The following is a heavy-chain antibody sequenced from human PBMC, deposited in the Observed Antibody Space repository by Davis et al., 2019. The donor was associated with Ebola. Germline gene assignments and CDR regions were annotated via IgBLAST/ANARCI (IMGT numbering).Heavy chain of an antibody. D-gene: IGHD5-18*01. CDR3: ARGRPGRGYSYLP. CDR2: IKHSGST. V-gene: IGHV4-34*01. Sequence: SETLSLTCAVYGGSFSGYYWSWIRQPPGKGLEWIGEIKHSGSTNYNPSLKSRVTISVDTSKNQFSLKLSSVTAADTAVYYCARGRPGRGYSYLPWGQGTLVTVSS. J-gene: IGHJ5*02. CDR1: GGSFSGYY.